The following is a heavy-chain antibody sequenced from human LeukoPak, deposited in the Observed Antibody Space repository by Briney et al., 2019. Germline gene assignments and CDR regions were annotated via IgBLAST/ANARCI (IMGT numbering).Heavy chain of an antibody. CDR2: IIPIFGTA. D-gene: IGHD3-10*01. J-gene: IGHJ4*02. V-gene: IGHV1-69*13. CDR3: AGPSNYYGSGSYDY. Sequence: ASVKVSCKASGGTFSSYAISWVRQAPGQGLEWMGVIIPIFGTANYAQKFQGRVTITADESTSTAYMELSSLRSEDTAVYYCAGPSNYYGSGSYDYWGQGTLVTVSS. CDR1: GGTFSSYA.